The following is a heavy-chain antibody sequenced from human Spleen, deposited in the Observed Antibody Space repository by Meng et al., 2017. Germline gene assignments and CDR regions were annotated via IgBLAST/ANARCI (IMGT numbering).Heavy chain of an antibody. Sequence: GESLKISCAASRFTFSDYYLSWIRQAPGQGLEWVSAISGSGGSTYYADSVKGRFTISRDNSKNTLYLQMNSLGAEDTAVYYCAKALGRITMVRGVTYYYYGMDVWGQGTMVTVSS. V-gene: IGHV3-23*01. J-gene: IGHJ6*01. D-gene: IGHD3-10*01. CDR2: ISGSGGST. CDR1: RFTFSDYY. CDR3: AKALGRITMVRGVTYYYYGMDV.